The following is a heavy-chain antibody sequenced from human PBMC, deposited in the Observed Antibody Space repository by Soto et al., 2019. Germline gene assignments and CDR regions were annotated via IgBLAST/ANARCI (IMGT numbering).Heavy chain of an antibody. CDR3: VRDGTKTLRDWFDP. V-gene: IGHV4-4*07. J-gene: IGHJ5*02. CDR1: GASISGFY. D-gene: IGHD1-1*01. Sequence: SEALSLTCTVSGASISGFYWSWIRKSAGKGLEWIGRIYATGTTDYNPSLKSRVMMSVDTSKKQFSLKLRSVTAADTAVYYCVRDGTKTLRDWFDPWGQGISVTVS. CDR2: IYATGTT.